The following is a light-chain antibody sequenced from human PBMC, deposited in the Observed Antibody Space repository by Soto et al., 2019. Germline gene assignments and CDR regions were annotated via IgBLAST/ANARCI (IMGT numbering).Light chain of an antibody. CDR3: KQSYSTLIT. J-gene: IGKJ5*01. V-gene: IGKV1-39*01. CDR1: QSISSY. Sequence: DIQMTQSPSSLSASVGDRVTITCRASQSISSYLNWYQQKPGEAPKLLIYAASSLQSGVPSRFSGSGSGTDFTLTISSLQPEDFATYYCKQSYSTLITFGQGTRLEIK. CDR2: AAS.